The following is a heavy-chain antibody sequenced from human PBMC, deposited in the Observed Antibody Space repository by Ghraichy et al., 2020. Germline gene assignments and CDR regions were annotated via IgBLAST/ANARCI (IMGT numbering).Heavy chain of an antibody. Sequence: SQTLSLTCTVSGGSISNYYWSWIRQPPGKGLEWIGYFHYSGSTNYNPSLKSRVSISVDTSKNQFSLRLSSVTAADTAVYYCARDASGSYYAFDYWGQGTLVTVSS. CDR2: FHYSGST. V-gene: IGHV4-59*01. D-gene: IGHD1-26*01. CDR1: GGSISNYY. CDR3: ARDASGSYYAFDY. J-gene: IGHJ4*02.